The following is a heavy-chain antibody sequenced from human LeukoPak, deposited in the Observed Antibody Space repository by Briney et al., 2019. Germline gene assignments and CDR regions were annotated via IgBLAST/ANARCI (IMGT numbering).Heavy chain of an antibody. Sequence: SETLSLTCTVSGGSISSSSYYWGWIRQPPGKGLEWIGSIYYSGGTYYNPSLKSRVTISVDTSKNQFSLKLSSVTAADTAVYYCAREDTPMIIPFDYWGQGTLVTVSS. CDR2: IYYSGGT. CDR3: AREDTPMIIPFDY. CDR1: GGSISSSSYY. J-gene: IGHJ4*02. V-gene: IGHV4-39*02. D-gene: IGHD5-18*01.